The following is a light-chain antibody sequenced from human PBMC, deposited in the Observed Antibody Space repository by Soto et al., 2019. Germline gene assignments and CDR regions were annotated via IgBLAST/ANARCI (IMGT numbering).Light chain of an antibody. V-gene: IGKV3-15*01. CDR1: QSVSSN. Sequence: EIVMTQSPATLPVSPGERATLSCRASQSVSSNLAWYQQKPGQAPRLLIYGASTRATGIPVRFSGSGSGTEFTLTISSLQSEDFAVYCCQQYNNWPFTFGRGTKVDIK. CDR3: QQYNNWPFT. J-gene: IGKJ3*01. CDR2: GAS.